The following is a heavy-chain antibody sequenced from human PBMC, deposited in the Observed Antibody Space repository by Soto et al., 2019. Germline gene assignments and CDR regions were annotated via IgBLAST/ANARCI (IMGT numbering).Heavy chain of an antibody. CDR2: VYYSGST. V-gene: IGHV4-30-4*01. CDR1: GDSINNNDYY. CDR3: ARMSYYYDKWYFDL. D-gene: IGHD3-22*01. Sequence: QLHESGPGVVKPSETLSLTCTVSGDSINNNDYYWNWIRRTPGKGLEWIGYVYYSGSTYYIPSLKSRLSMSVDASKNQFSLKLSSVTAADTAIYYCARMSYYYDKWYFDLWGRGTLVTVSS. J-gene: IGHJ2*01.